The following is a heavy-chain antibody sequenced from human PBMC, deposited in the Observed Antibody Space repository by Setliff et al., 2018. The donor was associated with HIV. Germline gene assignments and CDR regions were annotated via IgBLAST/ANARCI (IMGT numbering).Heavy chain of an antibody. CDR2: IYYSGST. CDR3: ARGSGSYSMLAFDI. Sequence: SETLSLTCTVSGDSLSSDYYYWTWIRQHPEKGLEWIGYIYYSGSTLYNPSLRSRLSMSVDTSKNQFSLELSSVTAADTAVYFCARGSGSYSMLAFDIWGQGTMVTVSS. V-gene: IGHV4-31*03. D-gene: IGHD1-26*01. J-gene: IGHJ3*02. CDR1: GDSLSSDYYY.